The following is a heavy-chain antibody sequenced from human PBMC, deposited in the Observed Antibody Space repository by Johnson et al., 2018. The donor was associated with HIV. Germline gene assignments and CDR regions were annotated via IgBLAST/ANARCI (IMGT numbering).Heavy chain of an antibody. V-gene: IGHV3-21*04. CDR1: GFTFSSYG. J-gene: IGHJ3*02. CDR2: ISGSGGST. D-gene: IGHD5-18*01. Sequence: VQLVESGGGVVQPGGSLRLSCAASGFTFSSYGMHWVRQAPGKGLEWVSAISGSGGSTYYADSVKGRFTISRDNGKNSLYLQMNSLRAEDTALYYCARARVGYSFAGWGTDAFDIWGQGTMVTVSS. CDR3: ARARVGYSFAGWGTDAFDI.